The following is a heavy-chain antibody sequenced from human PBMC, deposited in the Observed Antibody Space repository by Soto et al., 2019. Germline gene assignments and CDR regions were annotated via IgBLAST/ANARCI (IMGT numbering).Heavy chain of an antibody. D-gene: IGHD3-3*01. J-gene: IGHJ5*02. CDR2: IYYSGST. V-gene: IGHV4-59*01. CDR3: ARDFAYYDFWSGYYTAYNWFDP. CDR1: GGSISSYY. Sequence: SDTLSLTCTVSGGSISSYYWSWIRQPPGKGLEWIGYIYYSGSTNYNPSLKSRVTISVDTSKNQFSLKLSSVTAADTAVYYCARDFAYYDFWSGYYTAYNWFDPWGQGTLVTVSS.